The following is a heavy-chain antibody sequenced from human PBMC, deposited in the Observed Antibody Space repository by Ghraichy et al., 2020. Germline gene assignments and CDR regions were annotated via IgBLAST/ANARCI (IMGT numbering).Heavy chain of an antibody. J-gene: IGHJ4*02. CDR3: TRGSGTSAHDY. CDR1: GFIFSNAW. V-gene: IGHV3-15*01. Sequence: GALRLSCAASGFIFSNAWMSWVRQAPGKGLEWVGRIKSKTDGGTTDHAAPVKGRFTISRDDSKNTLYLQMNSLKTEDTAVYYCTRGSGTSAHDYWGQGTLVTVSS. CDR2: IKSKTDGGTT. D-gene: IGHD3-10*01.